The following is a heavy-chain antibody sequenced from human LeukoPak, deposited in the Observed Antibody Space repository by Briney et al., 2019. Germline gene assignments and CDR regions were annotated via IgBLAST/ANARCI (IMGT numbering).Heavy chain of an antibody. V-gene: IGHV3-48*04. CDR2: ISSSGRTI. CDR3: ATYGSGSFSYYFGY. Sequence: PGGSLRLSCAASGFTFSSYAMHWVRQAPGKGLEWVSHISSSGRTIYYADSVKGRFTISRDNAVNSLFLQVNSLRAEDTAVYYCATYGSGSFSYYFGYWGQGTLVTVSS. CDR1: GFTFSSYA. J-gene: IGHJ4*02. D-gene: IGHD3-10*01.